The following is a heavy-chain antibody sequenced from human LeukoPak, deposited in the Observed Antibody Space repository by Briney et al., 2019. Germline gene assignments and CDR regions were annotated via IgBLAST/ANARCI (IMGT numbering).Heavy chain of an antibody. D-gene: IGHD6-19*01. CDR3: ARVFVTVAPNFDY. V-gene: IGHV1-18*04. Sequence: ASVKVSCKASGYTFTGYYMHWVRQAPGQGLEWMGWISAYNGNTNYAQKLQGRVTMTTDTSTSTAYMELRSLRSDDTAVYYCARVFVTVAPNFDYWGQGTLVTVSS. CDR1: GYTFTGYY. J-gene: IGHJ4*02. CDR2: ISAYNGNT.